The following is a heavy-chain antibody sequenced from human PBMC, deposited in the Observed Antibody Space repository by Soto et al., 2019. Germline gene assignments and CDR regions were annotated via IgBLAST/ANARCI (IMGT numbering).Heavy chain of an antibody. CDR3: ARGASSYYDILTGYSNYFDY. CDR1: GFTFSSYS. V-gene: IGHV3-21*01. CDR2: ISSSSSYI. Sequence: EVQLVESGGGLVKPGGSLRLSCAASGFTFSSYSMNWVRQAPGKGLEWVSSISSSSSYIYYADSVKGRFTISRDNAKNSLYLQMNSLRAEDTAVYYCARGASSYYDILTGYSNYFDYWGQGTLVTVSS. J-gene: IGHJ4*02. D-gene: IGHD3-9*01.